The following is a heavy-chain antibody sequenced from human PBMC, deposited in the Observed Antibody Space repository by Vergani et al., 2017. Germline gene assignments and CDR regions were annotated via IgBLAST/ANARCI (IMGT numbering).Heavy chain of an antibody. CDR2: IYYSGST. CDR1: GGSISSSSYY. V-gene: IGHV4-39*01. CDR3: ARHWAERFWEWLSTEGDDY. D-gene: IGHD3-3*01. Sequence: QLQLQESGPGLVKPSETLSLTCTVSGGSISSSSYYWAWIRQPPGKGLEWIGSIYYSGSTYYNPSLKRRITISVDTSKNHFSLKLSSVTAADTAVYYCARHWAERFWEWLSTEGDDYWGQGTLVTVSS. J-gene: IGHJ4*02.